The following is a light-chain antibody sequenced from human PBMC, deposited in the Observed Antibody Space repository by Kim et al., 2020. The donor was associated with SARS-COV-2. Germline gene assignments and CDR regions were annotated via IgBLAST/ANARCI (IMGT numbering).Light chain of an antibody. J-gene: IGLJ3*02. CDR3: LLYYRGTLV. V-gene: IGLV7-43*01. CDR1: TGAVTSGYY. Sequence: QAVVTQEPSLTVSPGGTVTLTCASSTGAVTSGYYPNWFQQKPGQAPRALIYTTSNKYSWTPARFSGSLLGGKAALTLSGVQPEDEAEYYCLLYYRGTLVFGGGTQLTVL. CDR2: TTS.